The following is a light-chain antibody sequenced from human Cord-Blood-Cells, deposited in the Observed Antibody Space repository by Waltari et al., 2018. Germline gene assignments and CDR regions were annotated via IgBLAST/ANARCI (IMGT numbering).Light chain of an antibody. V-gene: IGKV1-9*01. J-gene: IGKJ2*01. CDR2: AAS. CDR1: QGISSY. Sequence: IQLTQSPSPLSASVGDRVTITCRASQGISSYLAWYQQKPGKAPKLLIYAASTLQSGVPSRFSGSGSGTDFTLTISSLQPEDFATYYCQQLNSYHMYTFGQGTKLEIK. CDR3: QQLNSYHMYT.